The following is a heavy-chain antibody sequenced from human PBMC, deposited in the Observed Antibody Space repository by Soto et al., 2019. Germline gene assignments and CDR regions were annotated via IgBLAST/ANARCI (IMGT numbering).Heavy chain of an antibody. CDR2: TYFRSKWYN. Sequence: SQTLSLTCVISGDSVSSDSAAWNWIRQSPSRGLEWLGMTYFRSKWYNDYVISLKGRIIINPDTSRNQFSLQLDSVTPEDTAAYYCAGEYYGSGTYGMDVWGQGTTVTVSS. CDR1: GDSVSSDSAA. V-gene: IGHV6-1*01. CDR3: AGEYYGSGTYGMDV. D-gene: IGHD3-10*01. J-gene: IGHJ6*02.